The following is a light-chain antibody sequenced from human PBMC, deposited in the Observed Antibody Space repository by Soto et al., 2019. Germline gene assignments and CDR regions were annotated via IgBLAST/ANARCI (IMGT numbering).Light chain of an antibody. J-gene: IGKJ2*01. Sequence: DIQMTQSPSTLSASVGDRVTITCRASQSISNWLAWCQQKPGEAPKPLIYNVSSLESGVPSRFSGSGSGTELTLTISSLQPDDFATYYCQQYNSYPYTFGQGTKLEIK. CDR3: QQYNSYPYT. V-gene: IGKV1-5*03. CDR2: NVS. CDR1: QSISNW.